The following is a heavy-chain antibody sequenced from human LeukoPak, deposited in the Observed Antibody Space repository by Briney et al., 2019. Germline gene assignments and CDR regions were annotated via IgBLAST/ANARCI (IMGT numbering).Heavy chain of an antibody. CDR1: GGSISSYY. V-gene: IGHV4-59*08. CDR3: ARLEPRYSYDGDY. J-gene: IGHJ4*02. Sequence: SETLSLTCTVSGGSISSYYWSWIRQPPGKGLEWIGYIYYSGSTNYNPSLKSRVTISVDTSKNQFSLKLSSVTAADTAVYYCARLEPRYSYDGDYWGQGTLVTVSS. D-gene: IGHD5-18*01. CDR2: IYYSGST.